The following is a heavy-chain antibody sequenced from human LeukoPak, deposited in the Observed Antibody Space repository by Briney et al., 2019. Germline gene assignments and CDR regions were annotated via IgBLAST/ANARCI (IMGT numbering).Heavy chain of an antibody. CDR1: GFTFSSDA. D-gene: IGHD3-10*01. CDR3: ARGSTEYYGSGNNWFDP. V-gene: IGHV3-23*01. J-gene: IGHJ5*02. CDR2: ISGSGGST. Sequence: PGGSLRLSCAASGFTFSSDAMSWVRQAPGKGLEWVSAISGSGGSTYYADSVKGRFTISRDNAKNSLYLQMNSLRAEDTAVYYCARGSTEYYGSGNNWFDPWGQGTLVTVSS.